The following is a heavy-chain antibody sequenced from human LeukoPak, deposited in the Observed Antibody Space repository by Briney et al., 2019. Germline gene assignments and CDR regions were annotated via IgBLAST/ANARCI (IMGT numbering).Heavy chain of an antibody. CDR1: GYTFTSYY. J-gene: IGHJ5*02. D-gene: IGHD2-2*01. Sequence: ASVKVSCKASGYTFTSYYMHWVRQAPGQGLEWMGIINPSGGSTSYAQKFQGRVTMTRVTSTSTVYMELSSLRSEDTAVYYCARDGGCSSTSCYGWFDPWGQGTLVTVSS. CDR3: ARDGGCSSTSCYGWFDP. CDR2: INPSGGST. V-gene: IGHV1-46*01.